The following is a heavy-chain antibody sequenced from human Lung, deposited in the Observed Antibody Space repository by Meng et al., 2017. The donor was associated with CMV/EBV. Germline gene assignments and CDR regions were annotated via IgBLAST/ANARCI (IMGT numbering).Heavy chain of an antibody. J-gene: IGHJ4*02. V-gene: IGHV1-46*01. CDR3: AKTVAGLWGFDY. CDR1: GYTFTSYY. CDR2: INPTGGST. Sequence: SVKVSCKTSGYTFTSYYIHWVRQAPGQGLEWMGIINPTGGSTSYAQRFQGRVSMTRDTSTSTVYMELSSLTSEDTAVYYCAKTVAGLWGFDYWGQGTLVTGSS. D-gene: IGHD6-19*01.